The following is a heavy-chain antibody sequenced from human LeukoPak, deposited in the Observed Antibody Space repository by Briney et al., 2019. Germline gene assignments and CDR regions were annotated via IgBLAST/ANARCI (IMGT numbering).Heavy chain of an antibody. V-gene: IGHV4-59*12. CDR3: ARGADYDILTGYYMAPFDY. CDR2: IYSSGSS. D-gene: IGHD3-9*01. J-gene: IGHJ4*02. Sequence: SGTLSLTCTVSGGSISAYYWSWIRQPPGKGLEWIGYIYSSGSSNYNPSLKSRVTISVDKSKNQFSLKLSSVTAADTAVYYCARGADYDILTGYYMAPFDYWGQGTLVTVSS. CDR1: GGSISAYY.